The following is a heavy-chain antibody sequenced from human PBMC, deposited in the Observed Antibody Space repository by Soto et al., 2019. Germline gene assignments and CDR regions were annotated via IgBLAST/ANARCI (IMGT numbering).Heavy chain of an antibody. Sequence: SQTLSLTCAISGDSVSSNSAAWNWIRQSPSRGLEWLGRTYYRSKWYNDCAVSVKSRITINPDTSKNQFSLQLNSVTPEDTAVYYCARDMLAAAGIVGWFDPWGQGTLVTVSS. J-gene: IGHJ5*02. CDR1: GDSVSSNSAA. D-gene: IGHD6-13*01. CDR3: ARDMLAAAGIVGWFDP. V-gene: IGHV6-1*01. CDR2: TYYRSKWYN.